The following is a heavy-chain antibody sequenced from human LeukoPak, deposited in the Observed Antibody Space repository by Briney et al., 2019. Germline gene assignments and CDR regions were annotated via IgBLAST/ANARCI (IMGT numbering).Heavy chain of an antibody. V-gene: IGHV1-69*04. CDR3: ARDGSSSGVEITFDI. CDR2: IIPILGIA. CDR1: GGTFSSYA. Sequence: GASVKVSCKASGGTFSSYAISWVRQAPGQGLEWMGRIIPILGIANYAQKFQGRVTITADKSTSTAYMELSSPRSEDTAVYYCARDGSSSGVEITFDIWGQGTMVTVSS. D-gene: IGHD6-19*01. J-gene: IGHJ3*02.